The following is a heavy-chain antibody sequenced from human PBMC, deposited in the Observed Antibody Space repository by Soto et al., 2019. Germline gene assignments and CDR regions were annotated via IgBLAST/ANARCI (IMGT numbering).Heavy chain of an antibody. CDR2: INTGKGNT. J-gene: IGHJ4*02. CDR3: ARAGDDCTAANCYVIDY. Sequence: ASVKVSCKASGYTFTNYAMHWVRQAPGQRLEWMGWINTGKGNTKYSQKFQGRVTITRDTSASTAYMELSSLRSEDTAMYYCARAGDDCTAANCYVIDYWGQGTLVTVSS. CDR1: GYTFTNYA. V-gene: IGHV1-3*04. D-gene: IGHD2-2*01.